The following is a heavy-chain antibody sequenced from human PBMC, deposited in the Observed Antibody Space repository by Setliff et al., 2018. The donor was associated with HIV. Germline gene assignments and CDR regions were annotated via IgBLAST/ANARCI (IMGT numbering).Heavy chain of an antibody. Sequence: KTSETLSLTCSVSGGSINSDNYYWGWIRQAPGKGLEWIGSIYYSGTTYYNPSLRGRVTSSVDRSRNQFSLTLSSVTAADTATYYCASRGIVVVTMSMPDEFFVHWGHGTLVTVSS. D-gene: IGHD2-21*02. CDR1: GGSINSDNYY. CDR3: ASRGIVVVTMSMPDEFFVH. V-gene: IGHV4-39*01. J-gene: IGHJ1*01. CDR2: IYYSGTT.